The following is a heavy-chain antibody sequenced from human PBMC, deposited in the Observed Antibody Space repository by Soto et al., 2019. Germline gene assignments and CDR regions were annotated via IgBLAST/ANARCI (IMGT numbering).Heavy chain of an antibody. J-gene: IGHJ6*02. Sequence: LRLSCAASGFTFSSYWMSWVRQAPGKGLEWVANIKQDGSEKYYVDSVKGRFTISRDNAKNSLYLQMNSLRAEDTAVYYCARGYCSGGSCHYYYGMDVWGQGTTVTVSS. CDR2: IKQDGSEK. CDR3: ARGYCSGGSCHYYYGMDV. D-gene: IGHD2-15*01. CDR1: GFTFSSYW. V-gene: IGHV3-7*04.